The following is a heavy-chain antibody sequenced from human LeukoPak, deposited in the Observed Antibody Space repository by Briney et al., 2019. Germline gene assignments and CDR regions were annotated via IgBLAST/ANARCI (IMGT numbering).Heavy chain of an antibody. CDR1: GLTFSSHW. CDR2: ITNDGSST. D-gene: IGHD6-6*01. J-gene: IGHJ4*02. Sequence: GGSLRLSCAASGLTFSSHWMHWVRQAPGKGLVWVSRITNDGSSTTYADSVKGRFTISRDNAKNMLYLQVNSLRAEDTAVYYCTRDSSLYSSSSGFDYWGQGTLVTVSS. CDR3: TRDSSLYSSSSGFDY. V-gene: IGHV3-74*01.